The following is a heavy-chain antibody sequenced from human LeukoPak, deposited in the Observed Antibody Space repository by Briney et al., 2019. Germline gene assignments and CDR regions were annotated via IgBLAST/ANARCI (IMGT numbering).Heavy chain of an antibody. J-gene: IGHJ3*02. D-gene: IGHD2-2*01. V-gene: IGHV3-23*01. Sequence: GGSLRLSCAVSGFTFSSFTMSWVRQAPGKGLEWVSAISGSGSGTYYADSVQGRFTLSRDNSKNTLFLQMNSLRAEDTAVYYCAKGITSCLIWGQGAMVTVSS. CDR2: ISGSGSGT. CDR3: AKGITSCLI. CDR1: GFTFSSFT.